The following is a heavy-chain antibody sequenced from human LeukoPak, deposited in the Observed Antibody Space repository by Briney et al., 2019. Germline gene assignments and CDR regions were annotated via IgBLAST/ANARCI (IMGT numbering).Heavy chain of an antibody. CDR1: GGSFSGYY. J-gene: IGHJ3*02. CDR2: IYYSGST. Sequence: KPSETLSLTCAVYGGSFSGYYWSWIRQPPGKGLEWIGTIYYSGSTYYNPSLKSRVTISVDTSKNQFSLKLSSVTAADTAVYYCAITYYYDSSGYAFDIWGQGTMVTVSS. D-gene: IGHD3-22*01. V-gene: IGHV4-34*01. CDR3: AITYYYDSSGYAFDI.